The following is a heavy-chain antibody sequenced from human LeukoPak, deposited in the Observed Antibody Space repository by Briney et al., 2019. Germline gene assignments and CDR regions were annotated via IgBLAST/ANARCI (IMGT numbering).Heavy chain of an antibody. Sequence: GGSLRLSCEASGFTFSAYQMSWIRQAPGKGPEWVSYIGGSDNTMSYADSVKGRFTISRDNAKNSLYLQMNSLRAEDTAVYYCARDIQYIGSTYYFDLWGQGTLVTVSS. CDR2: IGGSDNTM. J-gene: IGHJ4*02. D-gene: IGHD1-26*01. CDR3: ARDIQYIGSTYYFDL. V-gene: IGHV3-11*01. CDR1: GFTFSAYQ.